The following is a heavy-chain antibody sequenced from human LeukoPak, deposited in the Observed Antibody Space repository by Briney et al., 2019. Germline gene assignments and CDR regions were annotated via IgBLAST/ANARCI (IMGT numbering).Heavy chain of an antibody. CDR2: LSGSSGSS. V-gene: IGHV3-23*01. D-gene: IGHD2-2*01. J-gene: IGHJ3*02. CDR3: AKDIVVVPAAADAFDI. Sequence: GRSLRLSCAASGFTFSSYAMHWVRQAPGKGLEWVSALSGSSGSSYYADSVKGRFTISRDNSKNTLYLQMNSLRVDDTAVYYCAKDIVVVPAAADAFDIWGQGTMVTVSS. CDR1: GFTFSSYA.